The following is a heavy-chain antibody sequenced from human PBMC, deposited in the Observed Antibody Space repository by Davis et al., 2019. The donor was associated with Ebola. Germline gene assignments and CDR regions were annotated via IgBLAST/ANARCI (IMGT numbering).Heavy chain of an antibody. CDR1: GFTFSDYY. CDR2: FSSSSSYT. D-gene: IGHD3-10*01. CDR3: ARAEPTYYYGSGRYQTLYYFDY. Sequence: GGSLRLSCAASGFTFSDYYMSWIRQAPGKGLEWVLYFSSSSSYTNHADSVKGRFTISRDNSRNTVYLQMNSLRDEDTAVYYCARAEPTYYYGSGRYQTLYYFDYWGQGTLVTVSS. V-gene: IGHV3-11*06. J-gene: IGHJ4*02.